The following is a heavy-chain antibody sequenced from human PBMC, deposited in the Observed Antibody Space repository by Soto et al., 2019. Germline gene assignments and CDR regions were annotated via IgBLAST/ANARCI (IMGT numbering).Heavy chain of an antibody. D-gene: IGHD3-9*01. V-gene: IGHV4-34*01. CDR2: INHSGTT. CDR1: VGSFSAYN. Sequence: SETLSLTCAVYVGSFSAYNWTWIRQSPGKGLEWIGEINHSGTTKYNPSLKSRVTISADTSKNQFSLKLTSVTAEDTAVYYCARESYFDWSGGLYFDYWGQGTRSTFCS. J-gene: IGHJ4*02. CDR3: ARESYFDWSGGLYFDY.